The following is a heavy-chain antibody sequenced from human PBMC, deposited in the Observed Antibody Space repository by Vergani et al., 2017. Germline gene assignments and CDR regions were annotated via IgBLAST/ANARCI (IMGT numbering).Heavy chain of an antibody. Sequence: QVQLQESGPGLVTPSETLSLTCTVSGLSISSYYWTWIRHPPGNVLEWIGYIYYSGSTNYNPSLKSRVTISVDTSQNQFSLQLGSVTAADTAVYYCARVRYDISVAVGITHNWFDPWGQGTLVTVSS. CDR1: GLSISSYY. D-gene: IGHD3-9*01. J-gene: IGHJ5*02. CDR2: IYYSGST. V-gene: IGHV4-59*01. CDR3: ARVRYDISVAVGITHNWFDP.